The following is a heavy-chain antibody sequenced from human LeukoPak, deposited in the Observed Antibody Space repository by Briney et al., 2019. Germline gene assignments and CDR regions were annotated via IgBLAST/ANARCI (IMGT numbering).Heavy chain of an antibody. V-gene: IGHV1-2*02. CDR1: GYTFTGYY. J-gene: IGHJ5*02. CDR2: INPNSGGT. Sequence: ASVKVSCKASGYTFTGYYMHWVRQAPGQGLEWMGWINPNSGGTNYAQKFQGRVTMTRDTSISTAYMELSSLRSEDTAVYYCARDPAGYYYDSSGYFAWGQGTLVTVSS. D-gene: IGHD3-22*01. CDR3: ARDPAGYYYDSSGYFA.